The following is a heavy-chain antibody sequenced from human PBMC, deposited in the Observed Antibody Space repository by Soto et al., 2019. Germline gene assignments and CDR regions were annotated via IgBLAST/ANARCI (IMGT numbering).Heavy chain of an antibody. D-gene: IGHD2-8*01. CDR1: GFTFSFYA. CDR2: ISSNGVAT. Sequence: EVQLVESGGGLVQPGGSLRLSCAASGFTFSFYAMHWVRQAPGKGLEYVSAISSNGVATYHANSVKRRFTISRDNSKNTLYLQLGSLRAEDMAVYYCARGGYCTNGVCARSFDLWGQGTLVTVSS. CDR3: ARGGYCTNGVCARSFDL. J-gene: IGHJ3*01. V-gene: IGHV3-64*01.